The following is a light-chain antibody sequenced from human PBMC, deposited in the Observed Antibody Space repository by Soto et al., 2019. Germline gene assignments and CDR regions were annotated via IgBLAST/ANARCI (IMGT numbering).Light chain of an antibody. CDR2: GAS. V-gene: IGKV3-20*01. Sequence: EVLLMQSPGTLSLSPGERATLSCRASQSVSSRYFAWYQQKPGQAPRLLIYGASTRATGIPDRFSGSGSGTDFTLTISRLEPEDFAVYFCHQYGSSPGTFGQGTKVDIK. J-gene: IGKJ1*01. CDR1: QSVSSRY. CDR3: HQYGSSPGT.